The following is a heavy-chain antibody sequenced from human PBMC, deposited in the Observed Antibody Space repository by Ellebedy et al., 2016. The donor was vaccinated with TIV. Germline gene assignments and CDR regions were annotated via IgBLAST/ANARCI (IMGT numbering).Heavy chain of an antibody. Sequence: GESLKISCAASGFTFSSYAMHWVRQAPGKGLEWVAVISYDGSNKYYADSVKGRFTISRDNSKNTLYLQMNSLRAEDTAVYYCASEFRFEEWLSSIGYDWYFDLWGRGTLVTVSS. D-gene: IGHD3-3*01. CDR1: GFTFSSYA. V-gene: IGHV3-30-3*01. J-gene: IGHJ2*01. CDR3: ASEFRFEEWLSSIGYDWYFDL. CDR2: ISYDGSNK.